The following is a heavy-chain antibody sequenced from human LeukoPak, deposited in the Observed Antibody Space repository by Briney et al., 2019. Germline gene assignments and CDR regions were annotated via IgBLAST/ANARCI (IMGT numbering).Heavy chain of an antibody. CDR3: AYCGGDCYSNDAFDI. D-gene: IGHD2-21*02. J-gene: IGHJ3*02. CDR2: IIPILGTA. V-gene: IGHV1-69*13. CDR1: GGTFSSYA. Sequence: ASVKVSCKASGGTFSSYAISWVRQAPGQGLEWMGGIIPILGTANYAQKFQGRVTITADESTSTAYMELSSLRSEDTAVYYCAYCGGDCYSNDAFDIWGQGTMVTVSS.